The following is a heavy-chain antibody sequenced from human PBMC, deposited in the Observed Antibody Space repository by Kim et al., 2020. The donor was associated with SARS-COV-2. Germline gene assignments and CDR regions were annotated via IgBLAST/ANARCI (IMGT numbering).Heavy chain of an antibody. J-gene: IGHJ5*02. Sequence: SQTLSLSCAISGDSVSSNSVPWHWIRQSPSRGLEWLGRTYYRSKWYNDYAISVKSRITINPDTSKNQFSLQLTSVTPEDAGVYYCARGFTGTSGATWGQGTLVTVSS. CDR2: TYYRSKWYN. V-gene: IGHV6-1*01. CDR3: ARGFTGTSGAT. CDR1: GDSVSSNSVP. D-gene: IGHD1-1*01.